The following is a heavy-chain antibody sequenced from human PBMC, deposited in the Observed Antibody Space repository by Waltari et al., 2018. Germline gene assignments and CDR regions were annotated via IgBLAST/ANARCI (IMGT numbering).Heavy chain of an antibody. Sequence: QVQLVQSGAEVKKPGASVKVSCKASGYTFTGYYMHWVRQAPGQGLEWMGRSNPSSGGTNYAQKWQGRGTMTRDTSISTAYMGLSRLRSDDTAVYYCARRVPLRLGGDMGDYWGQGTLVTVSS. J-gene: IGHJ4*02. D-gene: IGHD3-16*01. V-gene: IGHV1-2*06. CDR1: GYTFTGYY. CDR2: SNPSSGGT. CDR3: ARRVPLRLGGDMGDY.